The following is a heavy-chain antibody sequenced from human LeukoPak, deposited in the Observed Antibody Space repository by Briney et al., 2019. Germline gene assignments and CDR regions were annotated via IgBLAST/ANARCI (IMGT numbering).Heavy chain of an antibody. V-gene: IGHV4-59*13. D-gene: IGHD6-13*01. Sequence: PSETLFLTCTVSGGSISSYYWSWIRQPPGKGLEWIGYIYYSGTTNYNPSLKSRVTISVDTSKNQFSQKLSSGTAADTAVYYCARGVYIAAAQYGYWGQGTLVTVSS. CDR2: IYYSGTT. J-gene: IGHJ4*02. CDR3: ARGVYIAAAQYGY. CDR1: GGSISSYY.